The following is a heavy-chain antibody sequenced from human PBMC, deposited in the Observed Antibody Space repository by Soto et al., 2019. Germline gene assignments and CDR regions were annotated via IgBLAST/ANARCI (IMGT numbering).Heavy chain of an antibody. Sequence: GGSLRLSCAASGFTFSNYWMHWVRQAPGKGLEWISYISSTSANIHYADSVKGRFTISRDNAKNSLYLQMNSLRAEDTAVYYCASSYCSGGSCLRWFDP. J-gene: IGHJ5*02. CDR3: ASSYCSGGSCLRWFDP. CDR2: ISSTSANI. V-gene: IGHV3-48*01. CDR1: GFTFSNYW. D-gene: IGHD2-15*01.